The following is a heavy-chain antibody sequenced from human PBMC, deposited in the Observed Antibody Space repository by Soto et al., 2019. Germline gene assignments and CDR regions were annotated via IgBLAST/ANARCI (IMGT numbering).Heavy chain of an antibody. D-gene: IGHD2-2*01. CDR1: GGSICSYY. V-gene: IGHV4-59*12. CDR2: IYYSGST. CDR3: ARVPDR. Sequence: SESLSLTCTVSGGSICSYYWSWIRQPPGKGLEWIGYIYYSGSTNYNPSLKSRVTISVDRSKNQFSLKLSSVTAADTAVYYCARVPDRWGQGTLVTVSS. J-gene: IGHJ5*02.